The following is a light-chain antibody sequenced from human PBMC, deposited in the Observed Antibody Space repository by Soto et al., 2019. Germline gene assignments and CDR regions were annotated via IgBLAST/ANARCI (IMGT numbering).Light chain of an antibody. Sequence: EIVLTQSPGTLSLSPGERATLSCRASQSVSSSYLAWYQQKPGQAPRLLIYGASSRATGIPDRFSGSGSGTDFTLTISRLEPEDFGVYYCQQRSNWPQTFXQGTTVDIK. V-gene: IGKV3D-20*02. CDR1: QSVSSSY. CDR3: QQRSNWPQT. J-gene: IGKJ1*01. CDR2: GAS.